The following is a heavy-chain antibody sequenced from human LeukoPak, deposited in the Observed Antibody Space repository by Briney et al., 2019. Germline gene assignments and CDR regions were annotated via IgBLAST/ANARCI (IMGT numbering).Heavy chain of an antibody. D-gene: IGHD5-18*01. V-gene: IGHV3-11*01. CDR3: ARLDSYGYAVDY. CDR2: ISSSGSTI. Sequence: PGGSLRLSCAASGFTFSDYYMSWIRQAPEKGLEWVSYISSSGSTIYYADSVKGRFTISRDNAKNSLYLQMNSLRAEDTAVYYCARLDSYGYAVDYWGQGTLVTVSS. J-gene: IGHJ4*02. CDR1: GFTFSDYY.